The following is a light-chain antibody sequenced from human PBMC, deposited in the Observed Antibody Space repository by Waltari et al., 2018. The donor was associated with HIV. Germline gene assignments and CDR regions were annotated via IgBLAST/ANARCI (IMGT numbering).Light chain of an antibody. J-gene: IGKJ4*01. CDR2: GAS. Sequence: DIQMTQSPSPGSASLGDRFTITCGASRDISSWLAWYQQTPGKAPKLLIYGASSLQSGVPSRFSGSGSGTHFTLTINSLQPEDFGTYYCQQAVSPLLTFGGGTKVDIK. CDR1: RDISSW. V-gene: IGKV1-12*01. CDR3: QQAVSPLLT.